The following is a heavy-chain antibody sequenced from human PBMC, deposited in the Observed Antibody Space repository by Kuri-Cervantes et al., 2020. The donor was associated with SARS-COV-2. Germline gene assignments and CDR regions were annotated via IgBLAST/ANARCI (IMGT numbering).Heavy chain of an antibody. CDR2: IKQDGSEK. Sequence: GGSLRLSCAASGFTFSSYWMNWVRQAPGKGLEWVANIKQDGSEKYYVDSVKGRFTISRDNAKNSLYLQMNSLRAEDTAVYYCARDKIEYNWNQDYYYYMDVWGKGTTVTVSS. CDR3: ARDKIEYNWNQDYYYYMDV. CDR1: GFTFSSYW. D-gene: IGHD1-20*01. V-gene: IGHV3-7*01. J-gene: IGHJ6*03.